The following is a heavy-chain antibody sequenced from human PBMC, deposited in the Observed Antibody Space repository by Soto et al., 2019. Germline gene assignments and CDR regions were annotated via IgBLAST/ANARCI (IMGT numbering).Heavy chain of an antibody. CDR1: GGTFSSYS. Sequence: SVKVSCKASGGTFSSYSISWVRQAPGQGLEWMGGIIPIFGTANYAQKFQGRVTITADKSTSTAYMELSSLRSEDTAVYYCARDFLGARYGYNWRYWGQGTLVTVSS. V-gene: IGHV1-69*06. CDR3: ARDFLGARYGYNWRY. D-gene: IGHD5-12*01. CDR2: IIPIFGTA. J-gene: IGHJ4*02.